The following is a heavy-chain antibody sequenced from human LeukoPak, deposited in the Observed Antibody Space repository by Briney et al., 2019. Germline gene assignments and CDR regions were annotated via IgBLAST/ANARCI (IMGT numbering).Heavy chain of an antibody. V-gene: IGHV4-39*07. D-gene: IGHD3-22*01. CDR1: GGSISSSSYY. J-gene: IGHJ5*02. CDR2: IYYSGST. Sequence: ASETLSLACTVSGGSISSSSYYWGWIRQPPGKGLEWIGSIYYSGSTYYNPSLKSRVTISVDTSKNQFSLKLSSVTAADTAVYYCARDGVYYYDSSGYPNWFDPWGQGTLVTVSS. CDR3: ARDGVYYYDSSGYPNWFDP.